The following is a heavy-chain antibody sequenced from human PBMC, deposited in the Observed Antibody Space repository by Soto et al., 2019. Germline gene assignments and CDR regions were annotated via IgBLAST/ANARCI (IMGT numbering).Heavy chain of an antibody. J-gene: IGHJ3*01. CDR1: GFSFRDAW. V-gene: IGHV3-15*07. CDR2: IKSKAAGGAI. Sequence: EVQMVESGGGLVKPGGSLRLSCAVSGFSFRDAWMNWVRQAPGKGLEWVGRIKSKAAGGAIDYAAPVKDRFTISRDDSKDTLYLQINSLKTEDTAMYYCTTDGSFGGVVVAFHLWGPGTMVSVSS. D-gene: IGHD3-10*01. CDR3: TTDGSFGGVVVAFHL.